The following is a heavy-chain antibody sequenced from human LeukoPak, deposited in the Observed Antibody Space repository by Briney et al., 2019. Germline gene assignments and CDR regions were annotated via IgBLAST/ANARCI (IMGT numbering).Heavy chain of an antibody. Sequence: ASVKVSCKASGYTFPTYGFSWVRQAPGQGLEWMGWISSYNGNTKYAPKLQGRVTMTTDTSTSTAYMELRSLRSDDTAVYYCARDGKGPPGPTRYYGMDVWGQGTTVTVSS. J-gene: IGHJ6*02. CDR1: GYTFPTYG. D-gene: IGHD2-8*02. V-gene: IGHV1-18*01. CDR2: ISSYNGNT. CDR3: ARDGKGPPGPTRYYGMDV.